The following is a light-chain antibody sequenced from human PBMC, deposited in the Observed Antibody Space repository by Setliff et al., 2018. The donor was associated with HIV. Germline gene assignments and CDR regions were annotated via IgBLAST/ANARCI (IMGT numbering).Light chain of an antibody. J-gene: IGKJ4*01. CDR3: QEFKTYPLT. V-gene: IGKV1-13*02. CDR1: QAISDS. CDR2: DVS. Sequence: ALQLTQSPSSLSASIGDQVTITCRASQAISDSLGWYQQKPGQPPKILIYDVSTLESGVPSRFSGSGSGTEFTLTISGLQPEDFATYFCQEFKTYPLTFGGGT.